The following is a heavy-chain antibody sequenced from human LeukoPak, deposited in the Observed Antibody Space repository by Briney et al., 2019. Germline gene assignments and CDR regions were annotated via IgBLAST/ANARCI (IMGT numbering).Heavy chain of an antibody. J-gene: IGHJ3*02. CDR2: INSDGSST. CDR3: ARVGGSNAFDM. CDR1: GFTFSSYW. Sequence: PGGSLRLSCAASGFTFSSYWVHWVRQAPGKGLVWVSPINSDGSSTSYADSVKGRFTISRDNAKNTLSLQMNSLRAEDTAVYYCARVGGSNAFDMWRQATMVIVSS. V-gene: IGHV3-74*01. D-gene: IGHD1-26*01.